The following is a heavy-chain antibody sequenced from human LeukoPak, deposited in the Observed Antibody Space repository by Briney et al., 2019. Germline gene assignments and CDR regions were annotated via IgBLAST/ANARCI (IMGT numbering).Heavy chain of an antibody. J-gene: IGHJ4*02. CDR2: IYPGDSDT. V-gene: IGHV5-51*01. CDR3: ARLGWYCSSTSCRHFDY. CDR1: GYSFTSSW. Sequence: GEPLNISAKASGYSFTSSWIGGVRQMPGKGLEWMGIIYPGDSDTRSSPSFQGQVTISADKSISTAYLQWSSVKASDTAMYYCARLGWYCSSTSCRHFDYWGQGTLVTVSS. D-gene: IGHD2-2*01.